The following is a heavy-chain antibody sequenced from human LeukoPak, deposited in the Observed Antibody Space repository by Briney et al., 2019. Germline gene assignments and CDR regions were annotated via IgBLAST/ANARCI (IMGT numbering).Heavy chain of an antibody. V-gene: IGHV4-39*07. CDR3: ARAHPGSWFDP. CDR1: GGSISGSSYY. Sequence: PSETLSLTCTVSGGSISGSSYYWVWVRQPPGKGLEWIGSIYYSGTTYYDPSLKSRVTISVDTSKNQFSLKLSSVTAADTAVYYCARAHPGSWFDPWGQGTLVTVSS. CDR2: IYYSGTT. J-gene: IGHJ5*02. D-gene: IGHD3-10*01.